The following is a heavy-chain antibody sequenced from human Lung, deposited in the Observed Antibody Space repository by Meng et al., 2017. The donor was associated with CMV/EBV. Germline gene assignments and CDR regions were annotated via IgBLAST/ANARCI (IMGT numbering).Heavy chain of an antibody. Sequence: SXTXSLXXGIYGGSLSGYYWSWIRQTPGKGLEWIGEIRHSGDITNYNPSLKSRVTISIETSKKQFSLKLSAVTAADTAVYYCSRQYSSSYYSDYGGQGTLVTVSS. D-gene: IGHD6-6*01. J-gene: IGHJ4*02. CDR1: GGSLSGYY. CDR2: IRHSGDIT. CDR3: SRQYSSSYYSDY. V-gene: IGHV4-34*01.